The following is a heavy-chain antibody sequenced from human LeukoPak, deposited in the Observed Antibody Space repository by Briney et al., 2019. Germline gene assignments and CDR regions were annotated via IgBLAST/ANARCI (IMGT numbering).Heavy chain of an antibody. D-gene: IGHD6-19*01. CDR2: IFPSGGEI. J-gene: IGHJ4*02. V-gene: IGHV3-23*01. Sequence: GGSLRLSCAASGFTFSTFAMIWVRQPPGKGLEWVSSIFPSGGEIHYADSVRGRFTISRDNSKNTLYLQMNSLRAEDTAVYYCAKRSTGYSSGWYSFDYWGQGTLVTVSS. CDR1: GFTFSTFA. CDR3: AKRSTGYSSGWYSFDY.